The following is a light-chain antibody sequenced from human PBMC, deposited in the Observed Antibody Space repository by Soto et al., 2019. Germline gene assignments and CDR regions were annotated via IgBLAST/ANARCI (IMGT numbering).Light chain of an antibody. CDR2: GAS. V-gene: IGKV3-20*01. CDR1: QSVSSTS. J-gene: IGKJ5*01. CDR3: QQYGSSPPIT. Sequence: EIVLTQSPGTLSLSPGERATLSCRASQSVSSTSLAWYQQKPGQAPRVLIYGASSRATGIPDRFSGSGSGTDFTLTINRLEPEDFEVYYCQQYGSSPPITFGQGTRLEIK.